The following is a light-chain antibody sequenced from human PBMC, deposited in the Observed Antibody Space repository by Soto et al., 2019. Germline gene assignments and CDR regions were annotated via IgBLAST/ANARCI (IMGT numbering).Light chain of an antibody. Sequence: AIQMTQSPSSLSASVGDRVTITYRASQGIRNDLGWYQQKPGKAPKLLIYAASSLQSGVRSRFSGSGSGTDFTLTISSLQPEDFATYYCLQDYNYPLTFGQGTKVEIK. V-gene: IGKV1-6*01. CDR1: QGIRND. CDR2: AAS. CDR3: LQDYNYPLT. J-gene: IGKJ1*01.